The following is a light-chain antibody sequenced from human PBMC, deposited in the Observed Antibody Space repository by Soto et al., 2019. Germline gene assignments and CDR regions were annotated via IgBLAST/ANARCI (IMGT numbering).Light chain of an antibody. J-gene: IGKJ1*01. V-gene: IGKV3-20*01. CDR1: QSVSSSY. Sequence: EIVLTQSPGTLSLSPGERATLSCRASQSVSSSYLAWYQQKPGQAPRLLIYGASSRATGIPDRFSGSGSGTEFTLTISRLEPEDCAGYYCQQYGSQGWTFGQGTKVEIK. CDR2: GAS. CDR3: QQYGSQGWT.